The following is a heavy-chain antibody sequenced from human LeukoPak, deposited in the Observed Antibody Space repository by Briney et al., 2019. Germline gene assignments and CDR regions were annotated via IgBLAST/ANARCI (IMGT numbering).Heavy chain of an antibody. CDR3: ARHNTAMDDNWFDP. J-gene: IGHJ5*02. CDR2: ISSSSSYI. V-gene: IGHV3-21*01. Sequence: PGGSLRLSCAASGFTFSSYSMNWVRQAPGKGLEWVSSISSSSSYIYYADSVKGRFTISRDNAKNSLYLQMNSLRAEDTAVYYCARHNTAMDDNWFDPWGQGTLVTVSS. D-gene: IGHD5-18*01. CDR1: GFTFSSYS.